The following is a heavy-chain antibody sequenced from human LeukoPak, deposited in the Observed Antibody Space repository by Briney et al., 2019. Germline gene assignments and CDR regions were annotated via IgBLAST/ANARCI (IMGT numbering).Heavy chain of an antibody. CDR3: AKSMGRSGWYGDY. D-gene: IGHD6-13*01. Sequence: GGSLRLSCVASGFTFNTFGMTWVRQAPGKGLEWVSGISDSGGSTYYADPVKGRFTISRDNSKNTVYLQMNSLRAEDTAIYYCAKSMGRSGWYGDYWGQGILVTVSS. V-gene: IGHV3-23*01. CDR1: GFTFNTFG. CDR2: ISDSGGST. J-gene: IGHJ4*02.